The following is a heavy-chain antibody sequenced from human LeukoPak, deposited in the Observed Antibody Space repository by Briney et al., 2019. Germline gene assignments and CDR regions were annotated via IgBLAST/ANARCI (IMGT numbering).Heavy chain of an antibody. CDR2: IGTAGDT. J-gene: IGHJ4*02. CDR3: VRGLITFKRQRSFDY. Sequence: GGCLRLSCAAPGVTFNTYNVYSVRQITGKGLEWVSGIGTAGDTYYLVSVTCRFTISTENAKNSLYLQMESLRAGDTAIYYSVRGLITFKRQRSFDYWGQGILVTVSS. V-gene: IGHV3-13*01. CDR1: GVTFNTYN. D-gene: IGHD3-16*01.